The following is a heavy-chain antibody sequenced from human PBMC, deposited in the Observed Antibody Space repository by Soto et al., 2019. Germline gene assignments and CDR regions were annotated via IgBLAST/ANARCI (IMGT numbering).Heavy chain of an antibody. V-gene: IGHV4-61*01. CDR3: ARDLWGYCGTDCYPLDV. Sequence: SETLSLTCTVSGGSIISGNYYWSWLRQPPGKGLEWIGYMYNTGSTVYNPSFKSRVTISVDTSKNQFSLKLNSVTAADTAVYYCARDLWGYCGTDCYPLDVWGQGTTVTVSS. J-gene: IGHJ6*02. CDR1: GGSIISGNYY. D-gene: IGHD2-21*02. CDR2: MYNTGST.